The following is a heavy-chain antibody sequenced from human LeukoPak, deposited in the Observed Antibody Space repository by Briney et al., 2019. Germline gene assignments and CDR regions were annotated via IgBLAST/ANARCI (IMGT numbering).Heavy chain of an antibody. V-gene: IGHV3-30*02. CDR3: AKVSDQTTAMVIRFSASWSTANPDY. Sequence: GGSLRLSCAASGFTFRSYGMHWVRQAPGKGLEWVAFIRYDGSNKYYADSVKGRFTISRDNSKNTLYLQMDSLRADDTALYYCAKVSDQTTAMVIRFSASWSTANPDYWGQGTLVTVSS. J-gene: IGHJ4*02. D-gene: IGHD5-18*01. CDR1: GFTFRSYG. CDR2: IRYDGSNK.